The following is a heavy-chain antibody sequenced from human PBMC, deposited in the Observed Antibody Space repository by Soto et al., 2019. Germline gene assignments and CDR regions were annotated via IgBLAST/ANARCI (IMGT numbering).Heavy chain of an antibody. CDR1: GGTFSSYA. CDR2: IIPIFGTA. Sequence: SVKVSCKASGGTFSSYAISWVRQAPGQGLEWMGGIIPIFGTANYAQKFQGRVTMTTDTSTSTAYMELRSLRSDDTAVYYCARDLFQQLGYYGMDVWGQGTTVTVSS. J-gene: IGHJ6*02. V-gene: IGHV1-69*05. D-gene: IGHD6-13*01. CDR3: ARDLFQQLGYYGMDV.